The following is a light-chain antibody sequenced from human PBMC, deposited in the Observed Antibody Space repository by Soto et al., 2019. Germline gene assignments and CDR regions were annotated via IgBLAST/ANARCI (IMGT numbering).Light chain of an antibody. Sequence: QPVLTQSPSASASLGASVKLTCTLSSGHSSYAIAWHQQQPEKGPRFLMKLNSDGSHTKGDGIPDRFSGSSSGTERYLTISSLQSEDEADYYCQTWATGIQLFGGGTKVTVL. J-gene: IGLJ3*02. CDR3: QTWATGIQL. V-gene: IGLV4-69*01. CDR2: LNSDGSH. CDR1: SGHSSYA.